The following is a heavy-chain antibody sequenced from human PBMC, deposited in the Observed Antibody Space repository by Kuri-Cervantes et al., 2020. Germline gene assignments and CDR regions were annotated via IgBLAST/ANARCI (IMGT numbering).Heavy chain of an antibody. V-gene: IGHV1-69*13. CDR3: ARGRGYSYGYHYYGMDV. CDR1: GGTFSSYA. J-gene: IGHJ6*02. CDR2: IIPIFGTA. D-gene: IGHD5-18*01. Sequence: SVKVSCKASGGTFSSYAISWVRQAPGQGLEWMGGIIPIFGTANYAQKFQGRVTITADESTSTAYMELSSLRSEDTAVYYCARGRGYSYGYHYYGMDVWGQGTTVTVSS.